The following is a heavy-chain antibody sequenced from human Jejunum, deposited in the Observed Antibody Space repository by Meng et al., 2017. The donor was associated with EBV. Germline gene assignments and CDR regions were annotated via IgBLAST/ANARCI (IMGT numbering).Heavy chain of an antibody. D-gene: IGHD3-16*02. CDR2: ISSGSSFI. J-gene: IGHJ4*02. V-gene: IGHV3-21*01. CDR3: VRDSSFNVH. Sequence: VPRVGLGGGLVKPGGALRLSCAASGFTFSSYSMNWVRQAPGKGLEWVSYISSGSSFIYYADSVKGRFTISRDDAKNSLSLQMNNLGADDTAVYYCVRDSSFNVHWGQGTLVTVSS. CDR1: GFTFSSYS.